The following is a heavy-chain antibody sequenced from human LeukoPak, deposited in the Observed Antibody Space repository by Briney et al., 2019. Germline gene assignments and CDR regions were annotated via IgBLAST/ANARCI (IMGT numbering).Heavy chain of an antibody. D-gene: IGHD3-10*01. J-gene: IGHJ4*02. V-gene: IGHV7-4-1*02. CDR1: GYTFTTYS. CDR3: ARDREIIAFDY. CDR2: INTNTGNP. Sequence: GASMKVSCKASGYTFTTYSMNWVRQAPGQGLEWMGWINTNTGNPTYAQGFTGRFVFSLDTSVSTAYLQISSLEAEDTAVYYCARDREIIAFDYWGQGTLVSVSS.